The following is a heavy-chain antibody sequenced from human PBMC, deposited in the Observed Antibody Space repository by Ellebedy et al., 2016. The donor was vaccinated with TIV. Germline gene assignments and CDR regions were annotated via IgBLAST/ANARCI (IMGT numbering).Heavy chain of an antibody. J-gene: IGHJ4*02. CDR1: GYSFTTYW. Sequence: PGGSLRLSCTGSGYSFTTYWISWVRQMPGKGLEWMGRIDPSDTYIKSSPSFQGHVTISVDKSISTAYLQWSSLKAADTAMYYCARHMNTAMTNDHWGQGTLVTVSS. CDR2: IDPSDTYI. D-gene: IGHD5-18*01. CDR3: ARHMNTAMTNDH. V-gene: IGHV5-10-1*01.